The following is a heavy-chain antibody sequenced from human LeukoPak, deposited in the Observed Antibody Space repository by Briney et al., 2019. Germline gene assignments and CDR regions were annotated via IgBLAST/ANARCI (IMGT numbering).Heavy chain of an antibody. CDR1: GFSFNSYI. CDR2: ISSSGNTM. V-gene: IGHV3-48*01. CDR3: ARDLDYGLDY. J-gene: IGHJ4*02. Sequence: GGSLRLSCAASGFSFNSYIMNWVRQAPGKGLEWLSYISSSGNTMYYADSVKGRFTISRDNANNSLFLQLNSLTVEDMAVYYCARDLDYGLDYWGQGTLVTVSS. D-gene: IGHD4-17*01.